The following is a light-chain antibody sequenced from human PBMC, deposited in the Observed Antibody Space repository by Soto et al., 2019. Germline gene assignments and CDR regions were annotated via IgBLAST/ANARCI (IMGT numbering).Light chain of an antibody. Sequence: DTQMTQSPPTLSAPVGDRVTIICRASQSISSWLAWYHHKPGKAPKFLIYDASSLESGVPSRFSGSGSGTEFTLTISSLQPDDFATYYCQQCNSYSRTFGQGTKVDIK. V-gene: IGKV1-5*02. J-gene: IGKJ1*01. CDR1: QSISSW. CDR2: DAS. CDR3: QQCNSYSRT.